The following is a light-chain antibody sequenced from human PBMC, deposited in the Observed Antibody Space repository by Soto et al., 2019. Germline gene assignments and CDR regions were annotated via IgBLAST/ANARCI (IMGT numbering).Light chain of an antibody. Sequence: SYELTQPPSVSVAPGQTARITCGGDSIGTKSVHWYQQKPGQAPMLVVHDDSDRPSGIPERFSGSNYGSTATLSISRVEAGDEADYYCQVWDSGTNRVVFGGGTKLTVL. CDR2: DDS. CDR3: QVWDSGTNRVV. J-gene: IGLJ3*02. CDR1: SIGTKS. V-gene: IGLV3-21*02.